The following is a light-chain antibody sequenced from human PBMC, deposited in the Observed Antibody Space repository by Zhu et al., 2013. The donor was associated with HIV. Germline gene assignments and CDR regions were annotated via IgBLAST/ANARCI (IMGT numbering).Light chain of an antibody. V-gene: IGKV1-16*02. CDR2: GAS. Sequence: IQLTQSPSFLSASVGDRVTITCRASQGISSYLAWFQQKPGKAPKSLIYGASSLQSGVSSKFSGSGSGTDFTLTISRLEPEDFAVYYCQEYATSSTFGQGTKVEIK. CDR1: QGISSY. J-gene: IGKJ1*01. CDR3: QEYATSST.